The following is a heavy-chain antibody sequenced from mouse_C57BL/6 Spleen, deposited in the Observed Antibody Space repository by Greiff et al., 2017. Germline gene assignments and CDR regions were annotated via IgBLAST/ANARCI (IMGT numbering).Heavy chain of an antibody. J-gene: IGHJ2*01. Sequence: VQLQQSGAELVRPGTSVKMSCMASGYTFTNYWIGWAKQRPGHGLEWIGDIYPGGGYTNYNEKFKGKATLTADKSSSTAYMQFSSLTSEDAAIYYCAIRLSHDFDYWGQGTTLTVSS. CDR1: GYTFTNYW. V-gene: IGHV1-63*01. CDR3: AIRLSHDFDY. D-gene: IGHD2-2*01. CDR2: IYPGGGYT.